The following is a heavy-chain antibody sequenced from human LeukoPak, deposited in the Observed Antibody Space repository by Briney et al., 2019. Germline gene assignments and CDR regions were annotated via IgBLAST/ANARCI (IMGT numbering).Heavy chain of an antibody. CDR3: ARDRSDFYYDGSGYYTRFDY. Sequence: PGGSLRLSCAASGFTFSSYWMSWVRQAPGKGLEWVANIKQDGSEKYYVDSVKGRFTISRDNAKNSLYLQMNSLRAEDTAVYYCARDRSDFYYDGSGYYTRFDYWGQGTLVTVSS. CDR2: IKQDGSEK. V-gene: IGHV3-7*01. CDR1: GFTFSSYW. J-gene: IGHJ4*02. D-gene: IGHD3-22*01.